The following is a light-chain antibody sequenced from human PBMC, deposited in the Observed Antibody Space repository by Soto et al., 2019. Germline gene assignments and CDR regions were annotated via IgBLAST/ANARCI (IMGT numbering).Light chain of an antibody. V-gene: IGLV2-8*01. CDR2: EVS. Sequence: QSALTQPPSASGSPGMSVTLSCSGTDNDVGRYVYVSWYQQHPGKAPKLLIYEVSKRPSGVPDRFSASKSGNTASLTVSGLQGEDEADYYCMSYVGGNSVAFGGGTKVTVL. CDR3: MSYVGGNSVA. J-gene: IGLJ2*01. CDR1: DNDVGRYVY.